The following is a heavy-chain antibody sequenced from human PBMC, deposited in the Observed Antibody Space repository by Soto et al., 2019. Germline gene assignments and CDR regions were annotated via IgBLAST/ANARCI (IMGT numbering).Heavy chain of an antibody. D-gene: IGHD3-22*01. CDR1: GFTFSSYG. Sequence: PGGSLRLSCAASGFTFSSYGMHWVRQAPGKGLEWVGRIKSKTDGGTTDYAAPVKGRFTISRDDSKNTLYLQMNSLKTEDTAVYYCTTDTYYYDSSGFDYWGQGTLVT. J-gene: IGHJ4*02. CDR2: IKSKTDGGTT. V-gene: IGHV3-15*07. CDR3: TTDTYYYDSSGFDY.